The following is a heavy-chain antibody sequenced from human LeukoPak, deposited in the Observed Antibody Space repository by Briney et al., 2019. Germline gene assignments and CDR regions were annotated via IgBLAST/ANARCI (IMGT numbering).Heavy chain of an antibody. D-gene: IGHD5-24*01. J-gene: IGHJ4*02. CDR2: IKDDGRQK. Sequence: GGSLRLSCAPSGFTFSRYWMTWVRQTPEKGLEWVASIKDDGRQKYYVDSVKGRFTVSRDNAKNTAYLQMDSLRVEDTALYYCARDASRGFDTWGQGTLVTVSS. V-gene: IGHV3-7*01. CDR1: GFTFSRYW. CDR3: ARDASRGFDT.